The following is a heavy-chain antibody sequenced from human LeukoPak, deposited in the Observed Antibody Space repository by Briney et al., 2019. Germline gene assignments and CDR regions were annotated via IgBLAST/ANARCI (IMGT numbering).Heavy chain of an antibody. CDR1: GFPLSSYS. CDR2: ISSSSSNI. D-gene: IGHD1-1*01. Sequence: GGSLRLSCAASGFPLSSYSINWVRQAPGKGLEWVSYISSSSSNIYYLDSVQGRLTVSRDNDKNSLFLQIDSPRAEDTAVYYCVRVKGTYFDYWGQGTLVTVSS. V-gene: IGHV3-48*01. J-gene: IGHJ4*02. CDR3: VRVKGTYFDY.